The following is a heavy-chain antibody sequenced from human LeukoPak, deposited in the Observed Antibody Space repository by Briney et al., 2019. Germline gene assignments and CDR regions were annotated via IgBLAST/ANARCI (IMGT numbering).Heavy chain of an antibody. CDR1: GFTFSSYG. J-gene: IGHJ4*02. Sequence: GGSLRLSCAASGFTFSSYGMHWVRQAPGKGLEWVAVIWYDGGNKYYADSVKGRFTISRDNSKNTLYLQMNSLRAEDTAVYYCARDVGKRPGYYFDDWGQGTLVTVSS. D-gene: IGHD6-25*01. V-gene: IGHV3-33*01. CDR2: IWYDGGNK. CDR3: ARDVGKRPGYYFDD.